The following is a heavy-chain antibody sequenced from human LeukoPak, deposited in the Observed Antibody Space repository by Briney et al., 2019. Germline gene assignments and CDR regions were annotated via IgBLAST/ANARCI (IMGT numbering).Heavy chain of an antibody. Sequence: GGSLRLSCAASGFTVSSNYMSWVRQAPGKGLEWVSVIYSCGSTYYADSVKGRFTISRDNSKNTLYLQMNSLRAEDTAVYYCARDRVGSYYDHWGQGTLVTVSS. J-gene: IGHJ4*02. CDR3: ARDRVGSYYDH. D-gene: IGHD1-26*01. V-gene: IGHV3-66*01. CDR1: GFTVSSNY. CDR2: IYSCGST.